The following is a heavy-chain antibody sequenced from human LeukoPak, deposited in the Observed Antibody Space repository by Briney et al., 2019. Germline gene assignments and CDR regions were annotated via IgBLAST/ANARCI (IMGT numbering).Heavy chain of an antibody. J-gene: IGHJ4*02. V-gene: IGHV1-2*02. D-gene: IGHD3-10*01. CDR1: GYTFTGYY. CDR3: ARDFGSYYYGSGISRDY. Sequence: GASVKVSCKASGYTFTGYYMHWVRQAPGQGLEWMGWINPNSGGTNYAQKFQGRVTMTRDTSISTAYMELSRLRSDDTAVYYCARDFGSYYYGSGISRDYWGQGTLVTVSS. CDR2: INPNSGGT.